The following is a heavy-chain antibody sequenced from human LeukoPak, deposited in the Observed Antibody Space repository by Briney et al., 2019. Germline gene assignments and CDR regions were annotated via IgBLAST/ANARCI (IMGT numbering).Heavy chain of an antibody. J-gene: IGHJ4*02. CDR1: GFTFGSYG. CDR2: IRYDGSNK. Sequence: GSLRLSCAASGFTFGSYGMHWVRQAPGKGLEWVAFIRYDGSNKYYADSVKGRFTISRDNSKNTLYLQMNSLRAEDTAVYYCANKGALVGATTGDYWGQGTLVTVSS. V-gene: IGHV3-30*02. CDR3: ANKGALVGATTGDY. D-gene: IGHD1-26*01.